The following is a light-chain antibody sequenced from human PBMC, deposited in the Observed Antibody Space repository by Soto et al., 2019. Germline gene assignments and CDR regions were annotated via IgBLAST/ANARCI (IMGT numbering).Light chain of an antibody. CDR2: GAS. J-gene: IGKJ1*01. CDR3: QQYDAYWT. CDR1: QSVSTN. V-gene: IGKV3D-15*01. Sequence: EIVLTQSPTTRSVSPRDRATLSVRASQSVSTNLAWYQQKPGQVPSLLIYGASNRATGIPASFIGSGSGTDFTLTINSLQPDDFATYYCQQYDAYWTFGQGTKVDIK.